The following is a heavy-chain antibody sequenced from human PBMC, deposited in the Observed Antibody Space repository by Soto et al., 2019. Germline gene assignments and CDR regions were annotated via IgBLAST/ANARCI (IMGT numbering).Heavy chain of an antibody. CDR1: GGTFSSYA. J-gene: IGHJ5*02. D-gene: IGHD3-9*01. Sequence: QVQLVQSGAEVKKPRSSVKVSCKASGGTFSSYAISWVRQAPGQGLEWMGGIIPIFGTANYAQKFQGRVTITADESTSKAYMELSSLRSEDTAVYYCARADKHYDILTGRFDPWGQGTLVTVSS. V-gene: IGHV1-69*01. CDR3: ARADKHYDILTGRFDP. CDR2: IIPIFGTA.